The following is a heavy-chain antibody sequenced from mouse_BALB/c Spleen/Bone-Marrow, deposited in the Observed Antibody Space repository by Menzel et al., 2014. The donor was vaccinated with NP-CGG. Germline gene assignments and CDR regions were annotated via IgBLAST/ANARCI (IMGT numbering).Heavy chain of an antibody. CDR2: IDPYDRIT. CDR1: GYRFTSFW. J-gene: IGHJ2*02. V-gene: IGHV1-52*01. D-gene: IGHD1-2*01. Sequence: VQLQQSGAELVRPGASAKLSCKASGYRFTSFWMNWVKQRPDQGLEGIGRIDPYDRITHYKRIFKDKAILTVEKFSSTAYIHLSSLSSEDSAFYCCSRGLLGLAYWDHGPSLPCSS. CDR3: SRGLLGLAY.